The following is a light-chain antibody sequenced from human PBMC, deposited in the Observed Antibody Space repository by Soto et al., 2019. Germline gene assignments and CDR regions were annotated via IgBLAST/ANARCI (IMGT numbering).Light chain of an antibody. J-gene: IGKJ5*01. CDR3: QQYGSSLFT. CDR2: GAS. Sequence: EIVMTQSPATLSVSPGERATLSCRASQSVSSKLAWYQQKPGQAPRVLVYGASTRATGVPARFSGSGSGTEFTLTISSLQSEDFAVYYCQQYGSSLFTFGQGTRLEIK. V-gene: IGKV3-15*01. CDR1: QSVSSK.